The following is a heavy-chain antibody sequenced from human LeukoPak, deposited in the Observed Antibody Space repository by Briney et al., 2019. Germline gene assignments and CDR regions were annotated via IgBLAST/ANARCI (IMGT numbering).Heavy chain of an antibody. D-gene: IGHD6-13*01. V-gene: IGHV4-34*01. CDR1: GGSISSYY. J-gene: IGHJ4*02. CDR3: ARVPGIAPFDY. Sequence: SETLSLTCTVSGGSISSYYWSWIRQPPGEGLEWIGEINHSGSTNYNPSLKSRVTISVDTSKNQFSLKLSSVTAADTAVYYCARVPGIAPFDYWGQGTLVTVSS. CDR2: INHSGST.